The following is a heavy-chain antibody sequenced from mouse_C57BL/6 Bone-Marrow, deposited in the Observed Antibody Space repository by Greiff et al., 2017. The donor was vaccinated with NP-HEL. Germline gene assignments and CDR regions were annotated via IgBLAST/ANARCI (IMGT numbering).Heavy chain of an antibody. CDR3: TREGTTGGGYYLDY. CDR1: GFTFSSYA. Sequence: EVKLVESGAGLVKPGGSLNLSCAASGFTFSSYAMSWVRQTPEKRLEWVAYISSGGDYIYYADTVKGRFTISRDNARNTLYLQMSSLKSEDTAMYYCTREGTTGGGYYLDYWGQGTTLTVSS. V-gene: IGHV5-9-1*02. J-gene: IGHJ2*01. D-gene: IGHD1-1*01. CDR2: ISSGGDYI.